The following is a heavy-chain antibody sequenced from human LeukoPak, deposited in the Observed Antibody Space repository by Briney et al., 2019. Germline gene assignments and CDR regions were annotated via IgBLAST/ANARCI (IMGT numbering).Heavy chain of an antibody. D-gene: IGHD3-10*01. CDR3: ARDFGGMDV. V-gene: IGHV4-39*07. CDR2: INHSGST. Sequence: PSETLSLTCAVSGASISGSGYYLGWIRQPPGKGLEWIGEINHSGSTNYNPSLKSRVTISVDTSKNQFSLKLSSVTAADTAVYYCARDFGGMDVWGKGTTVTVSS. J-gene: IGHJ6*04. CDR1: GASISGSGYY.